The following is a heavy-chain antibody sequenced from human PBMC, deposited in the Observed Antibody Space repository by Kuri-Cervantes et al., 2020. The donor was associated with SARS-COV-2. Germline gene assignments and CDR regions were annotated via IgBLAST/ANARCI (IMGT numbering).Heavy chain of an antibody. CDR1: GYTFTSCG. D-gene: IGHD3-22*01. CDR3: ARDPNYDGSGYYGLTFDY. CDR2: ISAYNGNT. Sequence: ASVKVSCKASGYTFTSCGISWVRQAPGQGLEWMGWISAYNGNTNYAQKLQGRVTMTTDTSTSTAYMELRSLRSDDTAVYYCARDPNYDGSGYYGLTFDYWGQGTLVTVSS. J-gene: IGHJ4*02. V-gene: IGHV1-18*01.